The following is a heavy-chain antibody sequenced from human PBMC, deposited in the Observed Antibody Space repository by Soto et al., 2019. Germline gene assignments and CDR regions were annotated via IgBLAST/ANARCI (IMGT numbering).Heavy chain of an antibody. Sequence: PGRSLRLSCVASGFTFSSYEMDWVRQAPGKGLEWVSYMTPSGSIIYYADSVRGRFTISRDNAKNSLYLQMNSLRAEDTSVYYCVRAGRSGTYFGMDVWGQGTTVTSP. CDR2: MTPSGSII. D-gene: IGHD3-3*01. V-gene: IGHV3-48*03. J-gene: IGHJ6*02. CDR3: VRAGRSGTYFGMDV. CDR1: GFTFSSYE.